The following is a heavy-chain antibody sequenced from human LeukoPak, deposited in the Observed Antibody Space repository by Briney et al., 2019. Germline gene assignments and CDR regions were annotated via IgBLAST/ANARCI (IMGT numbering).Heavy chain of an antibody. D-gene: IGHD2-15*01. CDR3: AKDQGGLGYCSGGSCYYTPYYYYYYMDV. J-gene: IGHJ6*03. CDR2: ISYDGSNK. V-gene: IGHV3-30*18. Sequence: GGSLRLSCAASGFTFSSYGMHWVRQAPGKGLEWVAVISYDGSNKYYADSVKGRFTISRDNSKNTLYLQMNSLRAEDTAVYYCAKDQGGLGYCSGGSCYYTPYYYYYYMDVWGKGTTVTVSS. CDR1: GFTFSSYG.